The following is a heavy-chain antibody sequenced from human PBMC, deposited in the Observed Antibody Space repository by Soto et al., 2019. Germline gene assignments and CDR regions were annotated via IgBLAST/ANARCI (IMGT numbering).Heavy chain of an antibody. D-gene: IGHD3-16*01. J-gene: IGHJ3*02. V-gene: IGHV3-48*01. CDR2: ISSGSSTM. Sequence: EVQLVESGGGLVQPGGSLRLSCAASGFTFSSYSMNWVRQAPGKGLEWVSYISSGSSTMYYADSVKGRFTISRDNAKNSLYLQINSLRAEDTAVYYCARLRGMNAFDIWGQGTMVTVSS. CDR1: GFTFSSYS. CDR3: ARLRGMNAFDI.